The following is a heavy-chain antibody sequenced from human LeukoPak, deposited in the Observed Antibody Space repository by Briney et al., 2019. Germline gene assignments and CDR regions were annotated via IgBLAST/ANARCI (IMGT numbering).Heavy chain of an antibody. V-gene: IGHV3-15*01. CDR1: EFTFSSYS. Sequence: GGSLRLSCAASEFTFSSYSMNWVRQVPGKGLEWVGRIKTKAEGGTAGYAAPVRGRFIVSRDDSDNTLYLQMNSLKTEDTAMYYCTSYVLTVTPDFWGQGTLVTVSS. J-gene: IGHJ4*02. CDR2: IKTKAEGGTA. D-gene: IGHD4-11*01. CDR3: TSYVLTVTPDF.